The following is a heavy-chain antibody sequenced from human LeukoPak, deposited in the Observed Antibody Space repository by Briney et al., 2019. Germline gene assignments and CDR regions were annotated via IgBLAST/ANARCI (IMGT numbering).Heavy chain of an antibody. Sequence: SETLSLTCGVPGGSFNFYFWHWIRQPPGKGLEWIGEIDNRGSTSYNPSLKNRVTLSVDTTRNHFSLQLTSVTATDTAVYYCARDSDSGFGWGQGTVVTISS. D-gene: IGHD3-16*01. J-gene: IGHJ4*02. CDR2: IDNRGST. CDR1: GGSFNFYF. CDR3: ARDSDSGFG. V-gene: IGHV4-34*01.